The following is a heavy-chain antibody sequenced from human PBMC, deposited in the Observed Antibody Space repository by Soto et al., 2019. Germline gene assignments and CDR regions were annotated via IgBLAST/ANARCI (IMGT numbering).Heavy chain of an antibody. CDR1: GGSISSYY. Sequence: SETLSLTCTVSGGSISSYYWSWIRQPPGKGLEWIGYIYYSGSTNYNPSLKSRVTISVDTSKNQFSLKLSSVTAADTAVYYCARDRDYYGSGRYYFDYWGQGTLVTVSS. V-gene: IGHV4-59*01. D-gene: IGHD3-10*01. CDR3: ARDRDYYGSGRYYFDY. CDR2: IYYSGST. J-gene: IGHJ4*02.